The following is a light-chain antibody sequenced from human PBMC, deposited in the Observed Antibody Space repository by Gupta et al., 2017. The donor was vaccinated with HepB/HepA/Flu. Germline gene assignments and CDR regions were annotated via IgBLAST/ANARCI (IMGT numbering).Light chain of an antibody. CDR3: QAWDSSTEV. CDR1: KLGDKY. V-gene: IGLV3-1*01. Sequence: SYELTQPPSVSVSPGQTASITCSGDKLGDKYACWYQQKPGPSPVLVIYQDSKRPSGIPERFPGSNSGNTATLTVSGTQAMDEADYYCQAWDSSTEVFGGGTKLTVL. J-gene: IGLJ2*01. CDR2: QDS.